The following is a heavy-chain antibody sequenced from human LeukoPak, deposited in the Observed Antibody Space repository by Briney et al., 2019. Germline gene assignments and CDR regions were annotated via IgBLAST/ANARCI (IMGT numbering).Heavy chain of an antibody. J-gene: IGHJ6*03. CDR2: MNPNSANT. Sequence: ASVTVSCKASGYTFTSYDIHWVRQATGQGLEWMGWMNPNSANTGYAQKFQGRVTMTRNTSISTAYMELSSLRSEDTAVYYCARRTGYHNHMDVWGKGTTVTVSS. CDR1: GYTFTSYD. V-gene: IGHV1-8*01. CDR3: ARRTGYHNHMDV. D-gene: IGHD3/OR15-3a*01.